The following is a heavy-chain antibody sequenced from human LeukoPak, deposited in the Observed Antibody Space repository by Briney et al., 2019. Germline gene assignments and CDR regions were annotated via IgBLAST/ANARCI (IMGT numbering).Heavy chain of an antibody. D-gene: IGHD6-19*01. CDR2: IWYEGSKK. CDR1: GFTLSSYG. J-gene: IGHJ4*02. V-gene: IGHV3-33*04. CDR3: ARGSQWLVLVH. Sequence: GRSLRLSCAASGFTLSSYGMHWVRQAPRKGLERGAVIWYEGSKKYYADSVKGRFTISRDNSKNTLYLQMNSLRAEDTAVYYCARGSQWLVLVHWGRGTLVTVSS.